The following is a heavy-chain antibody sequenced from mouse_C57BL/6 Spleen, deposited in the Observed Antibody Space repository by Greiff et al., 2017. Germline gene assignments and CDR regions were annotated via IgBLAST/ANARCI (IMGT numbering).Heavy chain of an antibody. CDR2: IYPGDGDT. D-gene: IGHD1-2*01. Sequence: QVQLQQSGAELVKPGASVKISCKASGYAFSSYWMNWVKQRPGKGLEWIGQIYPGDGDTNYNGKFKGKATLTADKSSSTAYMQLSSLTSEDSAVYFCSRSRITTALNYFDYWGQGTTLTVSS. V-gene: IGHV1-80*01. CDR3: SRSRITTALNYFDY. CDR1: GYAFSSYW. J-gene: IGHJ2*01.